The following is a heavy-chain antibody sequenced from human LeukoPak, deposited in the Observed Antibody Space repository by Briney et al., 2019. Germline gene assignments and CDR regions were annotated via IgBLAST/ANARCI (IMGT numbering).Heavy chain of an antibody. CDR1: GYTFTSYG. CDR2: ISAYNGNT. J-gene: IGHJ6*02. CDR3: ARDLTKWLVGGLGYYYYGMDV. V-gene: IGHV1-18*01. D-gene: IGHD6-19*01. Sequence: GASVKVSCKASGYTFTSYGISWVRQAPGQGLEWMGWISAYNGNTNYAQKLQGRVTMTTDTSTSTAYMELRSLRSDDTAVHYCARDLTKWLVGGLGYYYYGMDVWGQGTTVTVSS.